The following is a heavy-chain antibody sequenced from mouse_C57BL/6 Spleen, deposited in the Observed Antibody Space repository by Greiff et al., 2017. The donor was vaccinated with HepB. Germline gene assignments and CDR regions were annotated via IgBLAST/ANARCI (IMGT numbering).Heavy chain of an antibody. V-gene: IGHV14-2*01. CDR1: GGNIKEEE. J-gene: IGHJ4*01. CDR2: IDPEDGET. Sequence: VQLQQSGAERGKPGASVKLSGKEDGGNIKEEERHGGKQRKKQGLVWIGRIDPEDGETKYAPKFQGKATIAADTSSNTAYLQLSSLTSEDTAVYYCARYPPYGNSSMDYWGQGTSVTVSS. CDR3: ARYPPYGNSSMDY. D-gene: IGHD2-1*01.